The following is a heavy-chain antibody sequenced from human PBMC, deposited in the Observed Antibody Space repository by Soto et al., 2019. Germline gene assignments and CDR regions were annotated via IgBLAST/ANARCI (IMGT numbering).Heavy chain of an antibody. J-gene: IGHJ4*02. CDR1: GFSLSTNT. Sequence: AGGSPRLSCAASGFSLSTNTMHWVRQVPGKGLEWVASISNDGRRKYYADFVKGRFTISRDTANNILYLEMNSLRAEDTSLYYCARVATAMTYDFWGQGTQVTVSS. V-gene: IGHV3-30*04. CDR2: ISNDGRRK. CDR3: ARVATAMTYDF. D-gene: IGHD2-21*02.